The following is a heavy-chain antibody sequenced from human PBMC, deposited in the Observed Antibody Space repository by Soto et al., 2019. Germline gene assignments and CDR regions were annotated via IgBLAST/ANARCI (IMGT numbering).Heavy chain of an antibody. J-gene: IGHJ6*02. CDR2: IYPGDSDT. D-gene: IGHD2-15*01. CDR1: GYSFTSYW. V-gene: IGHV5-51*01. Sequence: GESLKISCKGSGYSFTSYWIGWVRQMPGKGLEWMGIIYPGDSDTRYSPSFQGQVTISADKSISTAYLQWSSLKASDTAMYYCARLPYCSGGSCSYGMDVWGQGTPVTVSS. CDR3: ARLPYCSGGSCSYGMDV.